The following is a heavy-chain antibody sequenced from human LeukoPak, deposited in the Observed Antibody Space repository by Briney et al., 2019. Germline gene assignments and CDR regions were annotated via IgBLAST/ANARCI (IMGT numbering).Heavy chain of an antibody. CDR2: IYPGDSDT. D-gene: IGHD6-13*01. V-gene: IGHV5-51*01. CDR3: ARGRSSSWYVNWFDP. J-gene: IGHJ5*02. Sequence: GESLKISCKGSGYNFASSWIARVRPVPGKGLEWRGIIYPGDSDTRYSPSFQGQVTISADTSISTAYLQWSSLKASDTAMYYCARGRSSSWYVNWFDPWGQGTMVSVSS. CDR1: GYNFASSW.